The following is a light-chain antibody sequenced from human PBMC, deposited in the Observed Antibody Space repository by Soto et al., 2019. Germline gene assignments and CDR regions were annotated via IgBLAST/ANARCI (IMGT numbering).Light chain of an antibody. J-gene: IGKJ1*01. CDR1: QSVSSN. V-gene: IGKV3-15*01. CDR2: GAS. Sequence: EIVMTQSLAILFVFPWERATLSCRASQSVSSNLAWYQQKPDQAPMLPIYGASTRAAGIQARFSGSGSGTEFTLTISSLQSEDFAVYYCQQYNNWPPWTFGQGTKVEIK. CDR3: QQYNNWPPWT.